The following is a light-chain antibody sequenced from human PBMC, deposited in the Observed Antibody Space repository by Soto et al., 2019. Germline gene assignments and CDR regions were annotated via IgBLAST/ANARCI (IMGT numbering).Light chain of an antibody. J-gene: IGLJ2*01. Sequence: QSALTQPASVSGSPGQSITISCTGTSSDVGGYNYVSWYQQHPGKAPKLMIYDVSNRPSGVSNRFSGSKSGNTASLTISGLQAEDEGGYYCSSYTSSSTRVFGGGTKLTVL. V-gene: IGLV2-14*01. CDR1: SSDVGGYNY. CDR2: DVS. CDR3: SSYTSSSTRV.